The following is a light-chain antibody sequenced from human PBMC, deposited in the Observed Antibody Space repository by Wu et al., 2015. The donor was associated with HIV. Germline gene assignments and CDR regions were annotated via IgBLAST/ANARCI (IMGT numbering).Light chain of an antibody. Sequence: EIVLTQSPGTLSLSPGERATLSCRASQSVTSNYLAWYQQKPGQAPRLLIYGASSRATVIPDRFSGSGSGRDFTLTISRLEPEDFAVYYCQQYGGSLLTFGGGTRVEIK. CDR3: QQYGGSLLT. CDR2: GAS. CDR1: QSVTSNY. V-gene: IGKV3-20*01. J-gene: IGKJ4*01.